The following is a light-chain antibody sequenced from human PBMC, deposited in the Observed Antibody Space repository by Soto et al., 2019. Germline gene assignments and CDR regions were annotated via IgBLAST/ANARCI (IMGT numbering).Light chain of an antibody. CDR1: QSVNSD. Sequence: EIVMTQSPATLPASPGERVTLSCRASQSVNSDLAWYQQTPGQAPRPLIYDASTRAAGVPARFSGSGSGTEFTLTISSLQSEDFALYYCQQYSQWPLYPFGQRTKVDIK. J-gene: IGKJ2*01. CDR3: QQYSQWPLYP. V-gene: IGKV3-15*01. CDR2: DAS.